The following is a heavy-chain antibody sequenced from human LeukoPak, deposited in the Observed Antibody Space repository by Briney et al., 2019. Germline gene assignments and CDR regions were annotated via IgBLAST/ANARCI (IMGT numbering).Heavy chain of an antibody. CDR2: IYHSGST. J-gene: IGHJ4*02. CDR1: GGSISSGGYS. CDR3: ARGALGYCSGGSCYAFFDY. Sequence: SETLSLTCAVSGGSISSGGYSWSWIRQPPGKGLEWIGYIYHSGSTYYNPSRKSRVTISVDRSKNQFSLKLSSVTAADTAVYYCARGALGYCSGGSCYAFFDYWGQGTLVTVSS. V-gene: IGHV4-30-2*01. D-gene: IGHD2-15*01.